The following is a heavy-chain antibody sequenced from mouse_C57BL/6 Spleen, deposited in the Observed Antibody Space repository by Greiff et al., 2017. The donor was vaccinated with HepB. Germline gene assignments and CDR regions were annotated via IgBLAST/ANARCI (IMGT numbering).Heavy chain of an antibody. V-gene: IGHV1-59*01. CDR3: ARSTMVKRYFDV. CDR1: GYTFTSYW. D-gene: IGHD2-1*01. CDR2: IDPSDSYT. J-gene: IGHJ1*03. Sequence: QVQLKQPGAELVRPGTSVKLSCKASGYTFTSYWMHWVKQRPGQGLEWIGVIDPSDSYTNYNQKFKGKATLTVDTSSSTAYMQLSSLTSEDSAVYYCARSTMVKRYFDVWGTGTTVTVSS.